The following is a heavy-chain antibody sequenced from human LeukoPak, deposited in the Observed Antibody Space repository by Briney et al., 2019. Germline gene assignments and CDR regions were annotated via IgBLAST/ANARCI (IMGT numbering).Heavy chain of an antibody. Sequence: GGSLRLSCAASAFTFSSYGMSWVRQAPGKGLEWVSAISGWGDSTYYADSVKGRFTISRDNSKNTLYLQMNSLRAEDTAVYYCAKDRSSGWYPHFDYWGQGTLVTVSS. D-gene: IGHD6-19*01. V-gene: IGHV3-23*01. CDR3: AKDRSSGWYPHFDY. CDR1: AFTFSSYG. CDR2: ISGWGDST. J-gene: IGHJ4*02.